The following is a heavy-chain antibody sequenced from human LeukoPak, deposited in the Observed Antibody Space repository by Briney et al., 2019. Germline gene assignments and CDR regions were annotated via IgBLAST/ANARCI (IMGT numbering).Heavy chain of an antibody. J-gene: IGHJ4*02. CDR1: GFTFSSYW. CDR3: ASLMVRGVPFDY. Sequence: PGGSLRLSCAASGFTFSSYWMHWVRHAPGKGLVWVSRINSDGSSTSYADSVKGRFTISRDSAKNTLYLQMNSLRAEDTAVYYCASLMVRGVPFDYGGQGTLVTVSS. V-gene: IGHV3-74*01. CDR2: INSDGSST. D-gene: IGHD3-10*01.